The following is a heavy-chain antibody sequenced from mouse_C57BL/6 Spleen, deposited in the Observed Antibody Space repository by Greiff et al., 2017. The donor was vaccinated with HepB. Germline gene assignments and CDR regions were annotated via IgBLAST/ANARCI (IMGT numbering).Heavy chain of an antibody. Sequence: EVKLQESGPELVKPGASVKISCKASGYSFTGYYMNWVKQSPEKSLEWIGEINPSTGGTTYNQKFKAKATLTVDKSSSTAYMQLKSLTSEDSAVYYCARSRGLGDFDYWGQGTTLTVSS. CDR3: ARSRGLGDFDY. CDR2: INPSTGGT. V-gene: IGHV1-42*01. J-gene: IGHJ2*01. CDR1: GYSFTGYY. D-gene: IGHD2-10*02.